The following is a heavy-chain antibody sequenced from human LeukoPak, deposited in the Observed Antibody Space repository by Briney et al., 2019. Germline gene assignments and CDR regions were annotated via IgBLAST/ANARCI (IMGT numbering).Heavy chain of an antibody. D-gene: IGHD5-18*01. V-gene: IGHV3-23*01. CDR3: AKVLSKIYIYGPFDY. Sequence: GGSLRLSCAASGFTFRDYAMAWVRQAPGKGPEWVSTFTAGGNTTFYADSVKGRFIITRDNSKNTLYLQMNSLRAEDTTVYYCAKVLSKIYIYGPFDYWGQGSLVTVSS. CDR2: FTAGGNTT. J-gene: IGHJ4*02. CDR1: GFTFRDYA.